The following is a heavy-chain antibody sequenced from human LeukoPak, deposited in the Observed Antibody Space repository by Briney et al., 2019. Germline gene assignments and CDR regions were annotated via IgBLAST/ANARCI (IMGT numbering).Heavy chain of an antibody. CDR3: ARSSGTGTFSY. CDR2: VYYGRSP. CDR1: GDSISRSTYY. Sequence: SETLSLTCTVSGDSISRSTYYWAWIRQPSGKGLEWIGSVYYGRSPYFNPSLESRATISVDTSKNHFSLKMSSVTAADTAVYYCARSSGTGTFSYWGQGTLVTVSS. J-gene: IGHJ4*02. D-gene: IGHD6-25*01. V-gene: IGHV4-39*02.